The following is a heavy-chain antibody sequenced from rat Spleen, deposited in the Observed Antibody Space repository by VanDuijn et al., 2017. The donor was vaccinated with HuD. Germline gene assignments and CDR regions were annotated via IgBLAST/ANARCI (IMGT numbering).Heavy chain of an antibody. CDR2: ITNAAGKI. V-gene: IGHV5S13*01. Sequence: EVQLVESGGGLVQPGRSLKLSCAASGFTFSNYGMAWVRQAPRKGLEWVASITNAAGKIYYPDSVKGRFTISRDTAQNTLYIQMNSPRSEETATYYCVRQGYLRDWYFDFWGPGTMVTVSS. J-gene: IGHJ1*01. CDR3: VRQGYLRDWYFDF. CDR1: GFTFSNYG. D-gene: IGHD1-2*01.